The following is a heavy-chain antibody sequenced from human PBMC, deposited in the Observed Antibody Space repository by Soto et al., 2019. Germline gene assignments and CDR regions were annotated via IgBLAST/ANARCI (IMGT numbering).Heavy chain of an antibody. CDR2: INPSGGST. Sequence: GASVKVSCKASGYTFTSYYMHWVRQAPGQGLEWMGIINPSGGSTSYAQKFQGRVTMTRDTSTSTVYMELSSLSYEDTAVYYCATTLYYVSGSYPPLDVWGQGTTVTVSS. CDR1: GYTFTSYY. CDR3: ATTLYYVSGSYPPLDV. J-gene: IGHJ6*02. D-gene: IGHD3-10*01. V-gene: IGHV1-46*01.